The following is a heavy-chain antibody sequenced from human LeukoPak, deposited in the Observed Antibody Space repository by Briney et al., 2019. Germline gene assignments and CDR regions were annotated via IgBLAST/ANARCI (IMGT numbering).Heavy chain of an antibody. Sequence: GGSLRLSCAASGFTFSSYAMHWVRQAPGKGLEWVAVISYDGSNKYYADSVRGRFTISRDNSKSTLSLQMNSLRAEDTAVYYCARGGNYYDSSGLRNDYWGQGTLVTVSS. CDR3: ARGGNYYDSSGLRNDY. D-gene: IGHD3-22*01. CDR1: GFTFSSYA. V-gene: IGHV3-30*04. J-gene: IGHJ4*02. CDR2: ISYDGSNK.